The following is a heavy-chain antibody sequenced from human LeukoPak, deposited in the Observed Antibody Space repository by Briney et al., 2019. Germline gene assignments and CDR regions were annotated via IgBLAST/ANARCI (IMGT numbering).Heavy chain of an antibody. CDR1: GGSISSYY. Sequence: PSETLSLTCTVSGGSISSYYWSWIRQPPGKGLEWIGYIYYSGSTNYNPSLKSRVTISVDTSKNQFSLKLTSVTAADTAVYYCARGRVGATTYWFDPWGQGTLVTVSS. V-gene: IGHV4-59*01. CDR3: ARGRVGATTYWFDP. J-gene: IGHJ5*02. D-gene: IGHD1-26*01. CDR2: IYYSGST.